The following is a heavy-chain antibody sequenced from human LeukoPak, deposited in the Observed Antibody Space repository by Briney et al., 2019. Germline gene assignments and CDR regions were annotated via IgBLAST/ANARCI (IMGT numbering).Heavy chain of an antibody. D-gene: IGHD3-22*01. CDR3: VHSERYYYDTSGYYEIRFDS. V-gene: IGHV2-5*02. J-gene: IGHJ5*01. CDR1: GTSLSTRGVG. CDR2: IYWDDDK. Sequence: KVSGPTLVKPLQTLTLTSTLSGTSLSTRGVGVGWIRQPPGKALEWLALIYWDDDKRFSPSLKSRLTITKDTSKNQVVLTMTNMDPVDTGTYYCVHSERYYYDTSGYYEIRFDSWGQGTLVTVSS.